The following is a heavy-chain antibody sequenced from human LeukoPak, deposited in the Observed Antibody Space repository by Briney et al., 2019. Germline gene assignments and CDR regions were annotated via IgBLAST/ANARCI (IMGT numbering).Heavy chain of an antibody. V-gene: IGHV1-69*06. CDR2: IIPIFGTA. D-gene: IGHD3-10*01. J-gene: IGHJ4*02. CDR3: ATDLYYGSGSCLSYY. CDR1: GGTFSSYA. Sequence: GASVKVSCKASGGTFSSYAISWVRQAPGQGLEWMGGIIPIFGTANYAQKFQGRVTMTEDTSTDTAYMELSSLRSEDTAVYYCATDLYYGSGSCLSYYWGQGTLVTVSS.